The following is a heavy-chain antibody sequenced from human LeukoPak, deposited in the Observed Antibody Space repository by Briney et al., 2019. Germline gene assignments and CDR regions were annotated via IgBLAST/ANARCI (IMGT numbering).Heavy chain of an antibody. CDR2: IRYDGSNK. J-gene: IGHJ3*02. CDR3: AKGPFVLRDDAFDI. CDR1: GFTFSSYG. V-gene: IGHV3-30*02. D-gene: IGHD3-3*01. Sequence: GGSLRLSCAASGFTFSSYGMHWVRQAPGKGLEWVAFIRYDGSNKYYADSVKGRFTISRDNSKNTLYLQMNSLRAEDTAVYYCAKGPFVLRDDAFDIWGQGTMVTVSS.